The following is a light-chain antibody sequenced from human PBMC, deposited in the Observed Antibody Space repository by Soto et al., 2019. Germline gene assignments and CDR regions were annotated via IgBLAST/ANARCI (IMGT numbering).Light chain of an antibody. Sequence: GARVTITCRASQVISTSLAWYQVKPGKAPKLLIYAASTLESGVPSRFSATVSGTEFSLTITSLQPEDFATYYCQQLFDSPITFGQGTRLEIK. CDR1: QVISTS. V-gene: IGKV1-9*01. J-gene: IGKJ5*01. CDR3: QQLFDSPIT. CDR2: AAS.